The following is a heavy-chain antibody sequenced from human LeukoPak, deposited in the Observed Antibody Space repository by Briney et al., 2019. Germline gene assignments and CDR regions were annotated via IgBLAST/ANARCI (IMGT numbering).Heavy chain of an antibody. V-gene: IGHV1-18*01. J-gene: IGHJ4*02. Sequence: ASVKVSCKTFGYTFIRYGLSWVRQAPGQGPEWMAWISAYNGDTNYAQKFQGRLTMSTDTSTNTAHMELRSLTSDDTAVYYCARDRLTSSGKSYYFDYWGQGTLVTVPS. CDR2: ISAYNGDT. CDR3: ARDRLTSSGKSYYFDY. D-gene: IGHD6-19*01. CDR1: GYTFIRYG.